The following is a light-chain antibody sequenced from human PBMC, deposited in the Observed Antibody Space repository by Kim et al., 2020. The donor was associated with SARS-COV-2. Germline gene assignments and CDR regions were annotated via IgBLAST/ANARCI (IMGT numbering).Light chain of an antibody. V-gene: IGLV6-57*04. CDR2: EDN. CDR1: SGSIASNY. CDR3: QSYDSSNQPSWV. Sequence: NFMLTQPHSVSESPGKTVTISCTRSSGSIASNYVQWYQQRPGSAPTTVIYEDNQRPSGVPDRFSGSIDSSSNSASLTISGLKTEDEADYYCQSYDSSNQPSWVFGGGTQLTVL. J-gene: IGLJ3*02.